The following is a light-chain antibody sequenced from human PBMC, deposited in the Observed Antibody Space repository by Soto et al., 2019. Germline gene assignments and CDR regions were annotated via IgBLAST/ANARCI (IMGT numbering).Light chain of an antibody. V-gene: IGLV2-14*01. Sequence: QSALTQPASVSGSPGQSITIACTGTSSDVGGYKYVSWYQHHPGKAPKLMIYEVSNRPSGVSNRFSGSKSGNTASLTISELQAEDEADYYCSSYSSSILVFGTGTKVTVL. CDR1: SSDVGGYKY. CDR2: EVS. J-gene: IGLJ1*01. CDR3: SSYSSSILV.